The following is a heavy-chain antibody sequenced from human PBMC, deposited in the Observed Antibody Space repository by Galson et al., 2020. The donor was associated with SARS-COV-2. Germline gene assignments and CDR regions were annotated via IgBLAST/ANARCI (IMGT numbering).Heavy chain of an antibody. CDR2: IYSGGST. D-gene: IGHD5-12*01. CDR3: SGRDGYNPDY. J-gene: IGHJ4*02. CDR1: GVTVSSYF. V-gene: IGHV3-66*01. Sequence: TGGSLRLSCAVSGVTVSSYFMNWVRQAPGKGLEWVSVIYSGGSTYYADSLKGRFTISRDISKNTVYLQMNSLRAEDTAVYYCSGRDGYNPDYWGQGTLVTVSS.